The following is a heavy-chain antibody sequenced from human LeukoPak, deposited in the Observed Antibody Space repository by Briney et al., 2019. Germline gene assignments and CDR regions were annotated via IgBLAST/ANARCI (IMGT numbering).Heavy chain of an antibody. J-gene: IGHJ5*02. Sequence: SETLSLTCTVSGGSISTYYWSWIRQPPGKGLEWIGYIYYSGSTNYNPSLKSRVTISVDTSKNQFSLKLSSVTAADTAVYYCARDRQNWFDPWGQGTLVTVSS. CDR3: ARDRQNWFDP. V-gene: IGHV4-59*12. CDR2: IYYSGST. CDR1: GGSISTYY.